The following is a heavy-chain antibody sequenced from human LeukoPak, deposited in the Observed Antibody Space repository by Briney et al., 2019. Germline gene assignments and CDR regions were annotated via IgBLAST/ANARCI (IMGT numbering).Heavy chain of an antibody. J-gene: IGHJ5*02. CDR3: ARREQQLVRSLA. D-gene: IGHD6-13*01. Sequence: SQTLSLTCTVSGGSISSGSYYWNWIRQPAGKGLGWIGRIYTSGSTNYNPSLKSRVTISVDTSKNQFSLKLSSVTAADTAVYYCARREQQLVRSLAWGQGTLVTVSS. CDR1: GGSISSGSYY. CDR2: IYTSGST. V-gene: IGHV4-61*02.